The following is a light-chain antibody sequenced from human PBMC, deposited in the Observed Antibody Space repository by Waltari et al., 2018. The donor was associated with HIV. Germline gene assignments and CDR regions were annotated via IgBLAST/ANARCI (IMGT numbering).Light chain of an antibody. CDR3: AAWGDSLTSFV. J-gene: IGLJ1*01. Sequence: QSVLTQPPSASETPGQRVTISCSGSSSNIGSNYVYWYQHLPGTAPKLLIYRNNQRPSGVPDRFSGSKSGTSASLAMSGLRSEDEADYYCAAWGDSLTSFVFGTGTKVTVL. CDR2: RNN. V-gene: IGLV1-47*01. CDR1: SSNIGSNY.